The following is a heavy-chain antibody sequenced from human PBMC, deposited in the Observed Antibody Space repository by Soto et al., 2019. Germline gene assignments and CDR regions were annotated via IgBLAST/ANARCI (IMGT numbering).Heavy chain of an antibody. J-gene: IGHJ4*02. V-gene: IGHV3-53*01. D-gene: IGHD3-9*01. CDR1: GFSVTDHY. CDR2: LYTGGSA. CDR3: ARSFNDWTTYFDY. Sequence: PXESLRLCFAASGFSVTDHYMTGVRQAPGKGLEWVSVLYTGGSAYYGDSVKGRFTISRDSSTNTLYLQMNSLKVGDTAFYFCARSFNDWTTYFDYWSEGTLVTVSS.